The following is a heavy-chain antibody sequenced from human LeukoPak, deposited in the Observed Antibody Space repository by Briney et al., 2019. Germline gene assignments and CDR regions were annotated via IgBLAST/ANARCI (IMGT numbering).Heavy chain of an antibody. Sequence: GGSLRLSCAASGFTFSNYWMHWVRQDPGKGLVWVSFINPDGSTTNYADSVKGRFTISRDNAKNALYLQMNSLRVEDTAVYYCARDRWGYSYGGYWGQGTLVTVSS. J-gene: IGHJ4*02. D-gene: IGHD5-18*01. CDR2: INPDGSTT. CDR3: ARDRWGYSYGGY. V-gene: IGHV3-74*01. CDR1: GFTFSNYW.